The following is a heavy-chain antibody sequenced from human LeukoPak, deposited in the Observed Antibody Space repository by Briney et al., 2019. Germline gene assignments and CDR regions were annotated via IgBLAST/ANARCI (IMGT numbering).Heavy chain of an antibody. Sequence: KAGGSLGLSCAASGFTFHHYAIHWVRQVPGKGLEWVSGINWNSASIGYADSVKGRFTISRDNAKNSVFLQMDSLRAEDTALYYCAKDKAPLYSGYDWDLDFWGQGTLVTVSS. J-gene: IGHJ4*02. V-gene: IGHV3-9*01. CDR3: AKDKAPLYSGYDWDLDF. D-gene: IGHD5-12*01. CDR1: GFTFHHYA. CDR2: INWNSASI.